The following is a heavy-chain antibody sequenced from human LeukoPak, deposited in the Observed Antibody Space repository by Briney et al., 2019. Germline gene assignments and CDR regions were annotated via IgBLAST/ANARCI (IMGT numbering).Heavy chain of an antibody. V-gene: IGHV1-46*01. J-gene: IGHJ3*02. D-gene: IGHD2-2*01. Sequence: PSVKVSCKASGYTFTSYYMHWVRQAPGQGLEWMGIINPSGGSTSYAQKFQGRVTMTRDTSTSTVYMELSSLRSENTAVYYCATDLVVVPATMRAFDIWGQGTMVTVSS. CDR3: ATDLVVVPATMRAFDI. CDR2: INPSGGST. CDR1: GYTFTSYY.